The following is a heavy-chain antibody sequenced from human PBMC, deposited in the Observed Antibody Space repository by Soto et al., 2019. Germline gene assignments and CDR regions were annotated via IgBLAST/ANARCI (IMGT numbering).Heavy chain of an antibody. Sequence: GGSLRLSCAASGFTFSDYYMSWIRQAPGKGLEWVSYISSSGSTIYYADSVKGRFTISRDNAKNSLYLQMNSLRAEDTAVYYCARDSRYCSGGSCYIEPALGYWGQGTLVTVSS. CDR3: ARDSRYCSGGSCYIEPALGY. CDR1: GFTFSDYY. J-gene: IGHJ4*02. CDR2: ISSSGSTI. D-gene: IGHD2-15*01. V-gene: IGHV3-11*01.